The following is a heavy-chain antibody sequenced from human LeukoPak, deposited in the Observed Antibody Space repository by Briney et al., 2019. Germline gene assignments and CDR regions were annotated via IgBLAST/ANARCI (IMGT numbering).Heavy chain of an antibody. CDR1: GFTFSSYG. Sequence: GRSLRLSCAASGFTFSSYGMHWVRQAPGKGLEWVAVISYDGSNKYYADSVKGRFTISRDNSKNTLYLQMNSLRAEDTAVYYCANNIKAAAFDYWGQGTLVTVSS. CDR3: ANNIKAAAFDY. V-gene: IGHV3-30*18. CDR2: ISYDGSNK. D-gene: IGHD6-13*01. J-gene: IGHJ4*02.